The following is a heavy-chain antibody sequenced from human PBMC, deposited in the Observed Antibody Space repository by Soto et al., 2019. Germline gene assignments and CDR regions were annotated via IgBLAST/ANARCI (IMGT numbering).Heavy chain of an antibody. Sequence: QVQLVQSGAEVKEAGASVIVSCKASGYTFTGHYIHWLRQAPGQGLEWLGWMNPNCGGTNYAQKFTGWVSTTRDTSISTAYMELTRLRSDDTAVYFCASGSNYFGAPGYYYYMGVWGKGTTVTVSS. J-gene: IGHJ6*03. CDR3: ASGSNYFGAPGYYYYMGV. CDR1: GYTFTGHY. D-gene: IGHD3-3*01. V-gene: IGHV1-2*04. CDR2: MNPNCGGT.